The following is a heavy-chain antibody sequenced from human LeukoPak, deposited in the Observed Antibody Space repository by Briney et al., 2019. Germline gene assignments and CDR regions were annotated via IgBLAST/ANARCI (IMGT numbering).Heavy chain of an antibody. D-gene: IGHD1-7*01. CDR1: GGSISSSSYY. CDR3: ARTGTTGSY. J-gene: IGHJ4*02. V-gene: IGHV4-39*07. CDR2: IYYSGST. Sequence: PSETLSLTCTVSGGSISSSSYYWGWIRQPPGKGLEWIGSIYYSGSTYYNPSLKSRVTISVDTSKNQFSLKLSSVTAADTAVYYCARTGTTGSYWGQGTLVTVSS.